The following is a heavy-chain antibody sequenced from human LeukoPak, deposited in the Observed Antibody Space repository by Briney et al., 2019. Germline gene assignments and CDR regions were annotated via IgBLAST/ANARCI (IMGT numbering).Heavy chain of an antibody. D-gene: IGHD1-20*01. CDR2: INAGNGNT. Sequence: ASVKVSCKASGYTFTSYAMHWVRQAPGQRLEWMGWINAGNGNTKYSQKFQGRVTITRDTSARTAYMELSSLRSEDTAVYYCARARITGTTWGFDYWGQGTLVTVSS. V-gene: IGHV1-3*01. CDR3: ARARITGTTWGFDY. J-gene: IGHJ4*02. CDR1: GYTFTSYA.